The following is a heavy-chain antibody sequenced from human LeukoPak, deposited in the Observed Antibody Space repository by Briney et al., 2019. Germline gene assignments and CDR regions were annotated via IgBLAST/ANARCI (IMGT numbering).Heavy chain of an antibody. J-gene: IGHJ4*02. Sequence: WIRQPPGKGLEWVGRIKSKTDGGTTDYAAPVKGRFTISRDDSKNTLYLQMNSLKTEDTAVYYCTTDATYYDILTGYAFDYWGQGTLVTVSS. CDR2: IKSKTDGGTT. V-gene: IGHV3-15*01. CDR3: TTDATYYDILTGYAFDY. D-gene: IGHD3-9*01.